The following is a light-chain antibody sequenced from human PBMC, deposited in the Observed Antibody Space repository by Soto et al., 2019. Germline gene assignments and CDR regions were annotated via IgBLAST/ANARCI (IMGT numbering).Light chain of an antibody. CDR3: QQYVSSPLP. CDR2: GAS. J-gene: IGKJ4*01. Sequence: EIVLTQSPGTLSLSPGERATLSCRASQTINSSHLAWYQQKPGQAPRLLIYGASSRATGIPDRFSGSGSGTDFTVAISGLGPGDFPLYYCQQYVSSPLPFGGGTKVELQ. CDR1: QTINSSH. V-gene: IGKV3-20*01.